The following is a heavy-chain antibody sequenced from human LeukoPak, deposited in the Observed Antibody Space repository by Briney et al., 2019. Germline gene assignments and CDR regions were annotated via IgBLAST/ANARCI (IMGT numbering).Heavy chain of an antibody. CDR3: ARVDGSGSIPDY. Sequence: TGGSLRLSCAASGFTFSRYWMSWVRQAPGKGLEWVASIKQDGSERYYVDSVMGRFTISRDNAKNSLHLQMNSVRAEDTAVYYCARVDGSGSIPDYWGLGTLVIVSS. D-gene: IGHD3-22*01. CDR2: IKQDGSER. V-gene: IGHV3-7*01. J-gene: IGHJ4*02. CDR1: GFTFSRYW.